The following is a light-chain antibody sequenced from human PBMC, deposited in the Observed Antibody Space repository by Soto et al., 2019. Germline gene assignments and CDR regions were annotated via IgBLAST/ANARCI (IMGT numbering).Light chain of an antibody. V-gene: IGKV1-17*01. CDR2: DES. Sequence: DIQMTQSPSSLSAAVGDRVVVTCRASQANRSDLGWYQVKPGEAPKRLIYDESSLSNWVPSRFSGGGSGTHFILTITGLQPEDFATYYCLQHNSYPRTFGQGTKVEIK. CDR1: QANRSD. J-gene: IGKJ1*01. CDR3: LQHNSYPRT.